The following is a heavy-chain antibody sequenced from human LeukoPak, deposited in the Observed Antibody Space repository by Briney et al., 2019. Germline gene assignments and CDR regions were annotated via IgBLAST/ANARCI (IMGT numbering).Heavy chain of an antibody. D-gene: IGHD5-24*01. J-gene: IGHJ4*02. CDR2: IYYSGST. CDR3: ARLGPVEMATIALDY. Sequence: SETLSLTCTVSGGSISSSSYYWGWSRQPPGKGLEWIGSIYYSGSTYYNPSLKSRVTISVDTSKNQFSLKLSSVTAADTAVYYCARLGPVEMATIALDYWGQGTLVTVSS. CDR1: GGSISSSSYY. V-gene: IGHV4-39*01.